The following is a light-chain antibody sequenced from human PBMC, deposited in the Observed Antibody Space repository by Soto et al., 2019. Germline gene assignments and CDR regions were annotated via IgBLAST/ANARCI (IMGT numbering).Light chain of an antibody. V-gene: IGKV3-15*01. J-gene: IGKJ4*01. CDR2: DTS. Sequence: EIVLTQSPATLSAFPGDRVTLSCRASQSISDALAWYQQKPGQAPRLLIYDTSTRATGVPTRFSGSRSGAEFTLTINSLQSEDFAVYYCQPYNNWPLTFGGGTKVDIK. CDR3: QPYNNWPLT. CDR1: QSISDA.